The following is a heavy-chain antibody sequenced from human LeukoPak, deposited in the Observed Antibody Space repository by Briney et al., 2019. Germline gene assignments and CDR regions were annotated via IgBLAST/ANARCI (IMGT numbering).Heavy chain of an antibody. J-gene: IGHJ4*02. D-gene: IGHD1-26*01. V-gene: IGHV4-39*07. CDR1: GDSIRSNNYY. Sequence: PSETLSLTCTVSGDSIRSNNYYWGWIRQPPGKGLEWIATIYYSGITYYNPSLKSRVTISVDTSKNQFSLKLSSVTAADTAVYYCARSHRREWELLDYWGQGTLVTVSS. CDR3: ARSHRREWELLDY. CDR2: IYYSGIT.